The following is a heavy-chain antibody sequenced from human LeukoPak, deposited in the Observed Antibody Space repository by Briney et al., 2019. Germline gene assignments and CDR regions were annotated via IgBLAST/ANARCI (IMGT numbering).Heavy chain of an antibody. J-gene: IGHJ3*02. CDR3: ARDRYCSSTSCYANDAFDI. CDR1: GYTFTSYG. CDR2: ISAYNGNT. Sequence: ASVKVSCKSSGYTFTSYGISWVRQAPGQGLEWMGWISAYNGNTNYAQKLQGRVPMTTDTSTSTAYMELRSLRSDDTAVYYCARDRYCSSTSCYANDAFDIWGQGTMVTVSS. V-gene: IGHV1-18*01. D-gene: IGHD2-2*01.